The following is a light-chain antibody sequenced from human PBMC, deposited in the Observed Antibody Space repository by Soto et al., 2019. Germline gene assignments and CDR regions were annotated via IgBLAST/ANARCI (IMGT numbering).Light chain of an antibody. Sequence: QSVLTQPASISGSPGRSITISATGTTGDVGGYNYSSWYQQYPGKAPKLMIYDVDNRPSGVSNRFSGSKSGKTASLTISGLQAEDEADYYCSSYTSSSTVIFGGGTKLTVL. CDR2: DVD. CDR3: SSYTSSSTVI. J-gene: IGLJ2*01. CDR1: TGDVGGYNY. V-gene: IGLV2-14*03.